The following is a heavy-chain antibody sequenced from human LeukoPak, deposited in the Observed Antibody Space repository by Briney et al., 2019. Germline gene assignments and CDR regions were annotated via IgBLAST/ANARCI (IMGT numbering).Heavy chain of an antibody. Sequence: ASVTVSCKASGYTFTSYGISWVRLAPGQGLEWMGWVSAYNGNTNYAQKLQGRVTMTTDTSTSTAYMELRSLRSDDTDVYYCARDYCDSSGYRRFYYYYYGMDVWGQGTTVTVSS. J-gene: IGHJ6*02. D-gene: IGHD3-22*01. V-gene: IGHV1-18*01. CDR1: GYTFTSYG. CDR3: ARDYCDSSGYRRFYYYYYGMDV. CDR2: VSAYNGNT.